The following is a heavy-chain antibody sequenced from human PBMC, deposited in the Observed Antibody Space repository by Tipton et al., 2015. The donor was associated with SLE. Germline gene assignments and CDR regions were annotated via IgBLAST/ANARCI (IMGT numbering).Heavy chain of an antibody. CDR2: IYHSGST. CDR1: GYSISSGYY. CDR3: ARVYSSGWCAH. Sequence: TLSLTCAVSGYSISSGYYWGWIRQPPGKGLEWIGSIYHSGSTYYNPSLKSRVTISVDTSKNQFSLKLSSVTAADTAVYYCARVYSSGWCAHWGQGTLVTVSP. J-gene: IGHJ4*02. V-gene: IGHV4-38-2*01. D-gene: IGHD6-19*01.